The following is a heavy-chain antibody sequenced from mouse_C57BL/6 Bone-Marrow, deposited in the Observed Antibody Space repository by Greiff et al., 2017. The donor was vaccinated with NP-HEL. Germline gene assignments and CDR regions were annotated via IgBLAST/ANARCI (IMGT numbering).Heavy chain of an antibody. CDR3: AYYYGSSVGEGYAMDY. CDR2: IYPRSGNT. J-gene: IGHJ4*01. D-gene: IGHD1-1*01. CDR1: GYTFTSYG. V-gene: IGHV1-81*01. Sequence: QVQLQQSGAELARPGASVKLSCKASGYTFTSYGISWVKQRTGQGLEWIGEIYPRSGNTYYNEKFKGKATLTADKSSSTAYMELRSLTSEDSAVYFCAYYYGSSVGEGYAMDYWGQGTSVTVSS.